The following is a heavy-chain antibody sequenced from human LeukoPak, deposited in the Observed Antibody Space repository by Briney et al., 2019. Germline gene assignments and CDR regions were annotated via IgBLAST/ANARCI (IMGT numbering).Heavy chain of an antibody. D-gene: IGHD5-18*01. CDR1: GYDFTNYW. CDR2: TYPGNSDT. Sequence: GESLKISCKHSGYDFTNYWIAWVRQMPGKGLQWMVITYPGNSDTRYSPSFQGQVTISADKSFSTAYLQWSSLKAPDTAIYYCARQRGSYAYDYWGQGTLVTVSS. V-gene: IGHV5-51*01. CDR3: ARQRGSYAYDY. J-gene: IGHJ4*02.